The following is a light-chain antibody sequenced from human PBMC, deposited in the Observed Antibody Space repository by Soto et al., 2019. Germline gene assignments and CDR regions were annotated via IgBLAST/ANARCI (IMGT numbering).Light chain of an antibody. CDR3: QQYVSSPLT. J-gene: IGKJ4*01. CDR2: DTS. Sequence: EIMLTQSPGTLSLSPGERATLSCRASQSVSSSSLAWYQQKPGQAPRLLIYDTSSRATGIPDRFSGSGSGTDFTLTISRLEPEDFAVYYCQQYVSSPLTFGGGTKVDIK. V-gene: IGKV3-20*01. CDR1: QSVSSSS.